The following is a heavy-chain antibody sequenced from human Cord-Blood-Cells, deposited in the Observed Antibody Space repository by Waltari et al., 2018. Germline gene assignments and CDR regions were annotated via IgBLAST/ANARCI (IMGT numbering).Heavy chain of an antibody. CDR1: AFTVSSNY. J-gene: IGHJ4*02. D-gene: IGHD6-13*01. CDR3: ARAGSSSWYGSYYFDY. Sequence: EVQLVESGGGLIQPGGSLRLSCAASAFTVSSNYMTWVRQAPGKGLEWVSVIYSGGSTYYADSVKGRFTISRDNSKNTLYLQMNSLRAEDTAVYYCARAGSSSWYGSYYFDYWGQGTLVTVSS. V-gene: IGHV3-53*01. CDR2: IYSGGST.